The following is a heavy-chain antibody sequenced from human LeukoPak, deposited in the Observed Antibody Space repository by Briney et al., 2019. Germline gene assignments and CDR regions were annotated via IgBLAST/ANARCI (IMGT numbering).Heavy chain of an antibody. Sequence: GASVKVSCKASGYTFTGNYMRWVRQAPGQGLEWMGWINPNSGGTNYAQKFQGWVTMTRDTSISTAYMELSRLRSDDTAVYYCARAQDTILVDYWGQGTLVTVSS. J-gene: IGHJ4*02. CDR2: INPNSGGT. CDR1: GYTFTGNY. D-gene: IGHD3-3*01. CDR3: ARAQDTILVDY. V-gene: IGHV1-2*04.